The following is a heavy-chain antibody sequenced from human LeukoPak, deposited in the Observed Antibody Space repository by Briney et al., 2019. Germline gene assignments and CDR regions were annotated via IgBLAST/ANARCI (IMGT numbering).Heavy chain of an antibody. CDR2: ISSTSSYM. CDR1: GFTFGSYT. Sequence: GGSLRLSCAASGFTFGSYTMNWVRQAPGKGLEWVSSISSTSSYMYYADSVKGRFTISRDDAKNSLYLQMNSLRAEDTAFYYCARDTRVTVVIPFDFWGQGTLVSVSS. D-gene: IGHD4-23*01. J-gene: IGHJ4*02. V-gene: IGHV3-21*01. CDR3: ARDTRVTVVIPFDF.